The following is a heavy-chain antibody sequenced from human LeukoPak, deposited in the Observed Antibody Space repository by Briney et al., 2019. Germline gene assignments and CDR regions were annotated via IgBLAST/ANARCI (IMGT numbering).Heavy chain of an antibody. CDR1: GGSISSSSYY. D-gene: IGHD6-19*01. Sequence: QTSETLSLTCTVSGGSISSSSYYWGWIRQPPGKGLEWIGSIYYSGSTYYNPSLKSRVTISVDTSKNQFSLKLGSVTAADTAVYYCARGAYGIAVAGTQAFDIWGQGTMVTVSS. V-gene: IGHV4-39*07. J-gene: IGHJ3*02. CDR3: ARGAYGIAVAGTQAFDI. CDR2: IYYSGST.